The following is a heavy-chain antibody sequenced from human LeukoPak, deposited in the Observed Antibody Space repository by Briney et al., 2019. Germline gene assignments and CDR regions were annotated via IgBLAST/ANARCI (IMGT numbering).Heavy chain of an antibody. CDR3: ARAPWWELRENLSFDC. CDR1: GFTFSSYW. CDR2: IKQDGSEK. Sequence: AGGSLRLSCAASGFTFSSYWMSWVRQAPGKGLEWVANIKQDGSEKYYVDSVKGRFTISRGNAKNSLYLQMNSLRAEDTAVYYCARAPWWELRENLSFDCWGQGTLVTVSS. J-gene: IGHJ4*02. D-gene: IGHD1-26*01. V-gene: IGHV3-7*01.